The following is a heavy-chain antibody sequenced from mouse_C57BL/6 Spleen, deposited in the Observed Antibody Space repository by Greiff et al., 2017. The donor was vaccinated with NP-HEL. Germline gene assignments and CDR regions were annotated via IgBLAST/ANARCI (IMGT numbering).Heavy chain of an antibody. Sequence: VQLQESGPGLVQPSQSLSITCTVSGFSLTSYGVHWVRQSPGKGLEWLGVIWSGGSTDYNAAFISRLSISKDNSKSQVFFKMNSLQADDTAIYYCARNYGSRYYYAMDYWGQGTSVTVSS. D-gene: IGHD1-1*01. CDR3: ARNYGSRYYYAMDY. V-gene: IGHV2-2*01. J-gene: IGHJ4*01. CDR2: IWSGGST. CDR1: GFSLTSYG.